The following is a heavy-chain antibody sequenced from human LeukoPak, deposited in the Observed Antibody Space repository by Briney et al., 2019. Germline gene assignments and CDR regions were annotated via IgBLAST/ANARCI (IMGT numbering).Heavy chain of an antibody. Sequence: SETLSLTCSVSGGSISSGSYYWGWIRQPPGKGLEWLGSLYYSGSTYDNPSLKSRVTISVDTSKKQLSLNLSSVTAADTAVYYCARFISGTIESDWGQGTMVTVSS. CDR1: GGSISSGSYY. J-gene: IGHJ3*01. CDR2: LYYSGST. CDR3: ARFISGTIESD. D-gene: IGHD1-26*01. V-gene: IGHV4-39*01.